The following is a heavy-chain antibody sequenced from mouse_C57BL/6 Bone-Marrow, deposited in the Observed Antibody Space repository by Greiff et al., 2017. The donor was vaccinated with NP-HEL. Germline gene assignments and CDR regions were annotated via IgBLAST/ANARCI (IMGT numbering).Heavy chain of an antibody. V-gene: IGHV1-80*01. J-gene: IGHJ4*01. CDR1: GYAFTSYW. D-gene: IGHD4-1*01. Sequence: QVQLQQSGAELVKPGASVKISCKASGYAFTSYWMNWVKQRPGKGLEWIGQIYPGDGDTNYNGKFKGKATLTADKSSSTAYMQLSSLTSEDSAVYICAREGNWDSMDYWGQGTSVTVSS. CDR3: AREGNWDSMDY. CDR2: IYPGDGDT.